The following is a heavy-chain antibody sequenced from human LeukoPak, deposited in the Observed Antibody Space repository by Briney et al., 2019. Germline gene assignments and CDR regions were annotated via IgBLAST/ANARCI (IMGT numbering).Heavy chain of an antibody. J-gene: IGHJ4*02. CDR2: ISGSGGST. CDR3: ARDPGDFFDY. Sequence: GGSLRLSCAASGFTFSNYGMSWVRQAPGEGLEWVSVISGSGGSTYYADSVKGRFTISRDNSKNTLYLQMTSLRAEDTAVYYCARDPGDFFDYWGQGTLVTGSS. V-gene: IGHV3-23*01. D-gene: IGHD3-3*01. CDR1: GFTFSNYG.